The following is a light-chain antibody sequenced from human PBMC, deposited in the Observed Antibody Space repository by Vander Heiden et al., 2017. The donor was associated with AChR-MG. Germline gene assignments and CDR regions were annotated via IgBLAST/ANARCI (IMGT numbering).Light chain of an antibody. CDR2: SAT. J-gene: IGKJ1*01. Sequence: DIVLTQTPGTVSLSPGERVTLSCRASQSVSNNYVGWFQQTAGQATRLINHSATSGAASLPDRCGSSGSRAVFPLTISRLSADDVALYCWQQYGALPMTFGQGTKVEIK. V-gene: IGKV3-20*01. CDR1: QSVSNNY. CDR3: QQYGALPMT.